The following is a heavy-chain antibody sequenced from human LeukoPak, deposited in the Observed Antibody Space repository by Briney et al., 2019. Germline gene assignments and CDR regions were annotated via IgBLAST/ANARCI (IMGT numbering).Heavy chain of an antibody. Sequence: GGSLRLSWAPSGFTFSNAWMSWVRPAPGRGREWVGRIKRKTDGGTTDYAAPVKGRFTTSRDDSKNTLYLQMNSLKTEDTAVYYCTTGTSSSSSFLYYYYYMDVWGKGTTVTVSS. CDR1: GFTFSNAW. V-gene: IGHV3-15*01. D-gene: IGHD6-6*01. CDR2: IKRKTDGGTT. CDR3: TTGTSSSSSFLYYYYYMDV. J-gene: IGHJ6*03.